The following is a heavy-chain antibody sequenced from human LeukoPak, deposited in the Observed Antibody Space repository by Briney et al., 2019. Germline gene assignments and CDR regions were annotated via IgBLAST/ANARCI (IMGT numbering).Heavy chain of an antibody. CDR3: ASSPGYTYGSHPFDY. Sequence: GESLKISCKGSGYSFTSYWIGWVRQLPGKGLEWMGIIYPGDSDTRYSPSFQGQVTISADKSISTAFLQWSSLKASDTAMYYCASSPGYTYGSHPFDYWGQGTLVTVSP. J-gene: IGHJ4*02. V-gene: IGHV5-51*01. CDR2: IYPGDSDT. D-gene: IGHD5-18*01. CDR1: GYSFTSYW.